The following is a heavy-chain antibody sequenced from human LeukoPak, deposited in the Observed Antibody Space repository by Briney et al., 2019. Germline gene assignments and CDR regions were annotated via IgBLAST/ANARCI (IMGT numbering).Heavy chain of an antibody. CDR1: GFTFSSYA. CDR3: AKAPGGGNWN. V-gene: IGHV3-23*01. J-gene: IGHJ4*02. Sequence: AGGSLRLSCAASGFTFSSYAMTWVRQAPGKGLEWVSVISGSGRSGTNYADSVKGRFTISRDNSKNTLYLQMNSLRVEDTAIYYCAKAPGGGNWNWGQGTLVTVSS. CDR2: ISGSGRSGT. D-gene: IGHD4-23*01.